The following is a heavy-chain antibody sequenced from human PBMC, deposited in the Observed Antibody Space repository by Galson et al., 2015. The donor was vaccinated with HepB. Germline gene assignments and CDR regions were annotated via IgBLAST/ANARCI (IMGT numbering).Heavy chain of an antibody. CDR2: INTNTGNP. Sequence: SVKVSCKASGYTFTSYAMNWVRQAPGQGLEWMGWINTNTGNPTYAQGFTGRFVFSLDTSVSTAYLQISSLKAEDTAVYYCARDYANYYDSSGYYSGAEGYWGQGTLVTVSS. V-gene: IGHV7-4-1*02. CDR1: GYTFTSYA. CDR3: ARDYANYYDSSGYYSGAEGY. D-gene: IGHD3-22*01. J-gene: IGHJ4*02.